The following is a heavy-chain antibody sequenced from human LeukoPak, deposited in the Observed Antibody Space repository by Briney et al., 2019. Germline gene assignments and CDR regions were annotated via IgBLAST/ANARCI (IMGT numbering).Heavy chain of an antibody. J-gene: IGHJ4*02. Sequence: SETLSLTCAVYGGSFSGYYWSWIRQPPGKGLEWIGEINHSGSTNYNPSLKSRVTISVDTSKNQFSLKLSSVTAADTAVYYCAISHFMTTFGGAAFDYWGQGTLVTVSS. CDR2: INHSGST. CDR1: GGSFSGYY. CDR3: AISHFMTTFGGAAFDY. D-gene: IGHD3-16*01. V-gene: IGHV4-34*01.